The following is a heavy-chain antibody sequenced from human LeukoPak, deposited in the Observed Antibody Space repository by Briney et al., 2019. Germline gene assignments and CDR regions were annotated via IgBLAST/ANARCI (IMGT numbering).Heavy chain of an antibody. J-gene: IGHJ4*02. CDR2: ISAYNGNT. CDR1: GYTFTSYG. V-gene: IGHV1-18*01. CDR3: ARDFYYDSSGYYSRRKFDY. D-gene: IGHD3-22*01. Sequence: ASVKVSCKASGYTFTSYGISWVRQAPGQGLEWMGWISAYNGNTNYAQKLQGRVTMTTDTSTSTAYMELRSLRSDDTAVYYCARDFYYDSSGYYSRRKFDYWGQGTLLTVSS.